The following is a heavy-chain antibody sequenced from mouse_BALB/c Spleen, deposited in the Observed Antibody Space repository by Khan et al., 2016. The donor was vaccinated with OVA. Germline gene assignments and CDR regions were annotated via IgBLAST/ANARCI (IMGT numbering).Heavy chain of an antibody. V-gene: IGHV1-85*01. Sequence: VQLKQSGAELVKPGASVKLSCKASGYTFTSYDINWVRQRPEQGLEWIGRIFPGDGSTKYNEKFKGKATLTTDKSSSTAYMQLSRLTSEDSAVYYCARGSTMMSWFAYWGQGTLVTVSA. J-gene: IGHJ3*01. CDR1: GYTFTSYD. D-gene: IGHD2-4*01. CDR2: IFPGDGST. CDR3: ARGSTMMSWFAY.